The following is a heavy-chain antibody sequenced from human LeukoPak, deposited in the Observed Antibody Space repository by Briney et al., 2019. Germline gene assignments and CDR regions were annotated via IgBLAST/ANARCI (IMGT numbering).Heavy chain of an antibody. CDR1: GGSFSGYY. V-gene: IGHV4-34*01. CDR2: INESGST. Sequence: SETLSLTCGVSGGSFSGYYWSWIRQSPGKGLEWIGEINESGSTDYNPSLKSRVTISVDTSKNQFSLKLSSVTAADTAVYYCAREVPYCSSTSCYLRGEYYYYMDVWGKGTTVTVSS. CDR3: AREVPYCSSTSCYLRGEYYYYMDV. D-gene: IGHD2-2*01. J-gene: IGHJ6*03.